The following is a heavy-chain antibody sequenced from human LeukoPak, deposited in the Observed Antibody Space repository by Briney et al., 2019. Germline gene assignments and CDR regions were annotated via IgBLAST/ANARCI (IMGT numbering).Heavy chain of an antibody. D-gene: IGHD5-12*01. J-gene: IGHJ5*02. CDR1: VGSIRPYY. CDR2: VRYRGTT. V-gene: IGHV4-59*13. CDR3: AREGNAYEQISDNWFDP. Sequence: SETLSLTCTVSVGSIRPYYESWIRHPPGKGLEWIGYVRYRGTTNYNPALKSRITMSVVTSKNQFPLKLNSVTPADTAVYYCAREGNAYEQISDNWFDPWGQGTLVTVSS.